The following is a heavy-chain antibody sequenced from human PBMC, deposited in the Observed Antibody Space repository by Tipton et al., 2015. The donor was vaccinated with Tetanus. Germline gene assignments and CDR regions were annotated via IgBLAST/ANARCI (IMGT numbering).Heavy chain of an antibody. Sequence: QLVQSGAEVKKPGESLKISCKGSGYSFTTYWIGWVRQLPGKGLEWMGIIYPGDSDTRYSPSFQGQVTTSADKSISTAYLQWSSLKASATAMYYCARRGLTGGSSSSGYKHWGQGTLVTVSS. CDR1: GYSFTTYW. D-gene: IGHD6-13*01. CDR2: IYPGDSDT. CDR3: ARRGLTGGSSSSGYKH. J-gene: IGHJ4*02. V-gene: IGHV5-51*01.